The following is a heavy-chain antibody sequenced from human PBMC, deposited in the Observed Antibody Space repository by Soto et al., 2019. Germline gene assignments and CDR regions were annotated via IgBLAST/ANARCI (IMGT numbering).Heavy chain of an antibody. V-gene: IGHV1-18*01. CDR1: GYTFTSYG. D-gene: IGHD3-10*01. J-gene: IGHJ4*02. CDR2: ISAYHGNT. CDR3: ARDNEAYGSGSSTPVDY. Sequence: QVQLVQSGAEVKKPGASVKVSCKASGYTFTSYGISWVRQAPGQGLEWMGWISAYHGNTNYAQKLQGRVTITTDTSTSTAYMEMGSLRSDDTAVYYCARDNEAYGSGSSTPVDYWGQGPLVTVSS.